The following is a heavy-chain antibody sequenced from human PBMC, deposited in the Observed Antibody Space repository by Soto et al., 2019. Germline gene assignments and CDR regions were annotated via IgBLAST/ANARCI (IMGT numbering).Heavy chain of an antibody. J-gene: IGHJ4*02. V-gene: IGHV1-69*13. CDR2: IIPIFGTA. CDR1: GGTFSSYA. Sequence: SVKVSCKASGGTFSSYAISWVRQAPGQGLEWMGGIIPIFGTANYAQKFQGRVTITADESTSTAYMELSSLRSEDTAVYYCARHRAETYYDFWSGYYFGYWGQGTLVTVSS. D-gene: IGHD3-3*01. CDR3: ARHRAETYYDFWSGYYFGY.